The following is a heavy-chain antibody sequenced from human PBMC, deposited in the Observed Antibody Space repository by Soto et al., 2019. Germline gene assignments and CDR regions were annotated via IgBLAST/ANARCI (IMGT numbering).Heavy chain of an antibody. CDR2: INHSGST. CDR1: GGSFSGYY. D-gene: IGHD3-22*01. J-gene: IGHJ4*02. Sequence: PSETLSLTCAVYGGSFSGYYWSWIRQPPGKGLEWIGEINHSGSTNYNPSLKSRVTISVDTSKNQFSLKLSSVTAADTAVYYCARGRGETGSYYYDSSGTKRLDHWGQGTLVTVSS. V-gene: IGHV4-34*01. CDR3: ARGRGETGSYYYDSSGTKRLDH.